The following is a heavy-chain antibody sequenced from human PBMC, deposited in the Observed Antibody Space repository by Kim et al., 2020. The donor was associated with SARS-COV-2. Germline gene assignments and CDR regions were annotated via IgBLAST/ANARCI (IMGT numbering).Heavy chain of an antibody. CDR3: ARAFPKYCSGGSCYLNWFDP. V-gene: IGHV4-59*01. CDR2: IYYSGST. D-gene: IGHD2-15*01. Sequence: SETLSLTCTVSGGSISSYYWSWIRQPPGKGLEWIGYIYYSGSTNYNPSLKSRVTISVDTSKNQFSLKLSSVTAADTAVYYCARAFPKYCSGGSCYLNWFDPWGQGTLVTVSS. CDR1: GGSISSYY. J-gene: IGHJ5*02.